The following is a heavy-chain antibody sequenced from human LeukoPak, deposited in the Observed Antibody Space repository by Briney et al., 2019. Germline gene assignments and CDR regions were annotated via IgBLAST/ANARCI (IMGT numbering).Heavy chain of an antibody. CDR2: IIVSGDKI. Sequence: AGSLRLSCVASGFTFGSYVMSWVRQAPGKGLEWVSTIIVSGDKIYYADSVQGRFTISRDNSKNTLYLQMNSLRVEDTAVYYCAKDGSGWSANWGQGTLVTVSS. CDR1: GFTFGSYV. V-gene: IGHV3-23*01. D-gene: IGHD6-19*01. J-gene: IGHJ4*02. CDR3: AKDGSGWSAN.